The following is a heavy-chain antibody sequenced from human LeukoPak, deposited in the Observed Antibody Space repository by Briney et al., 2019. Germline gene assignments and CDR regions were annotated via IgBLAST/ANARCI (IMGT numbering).Heavy chain of an antibody. J-gene: IGHJ3*01. CDR2: ISANNVNT. CDR3: AREYRYSSGGSCDIPRDGFDF. Sequence: ASVKVSRKASGYSFSNYGITWVRQAPGQGLEWMGWISANNVNTNYAQKFQDRVTMTSDTSTNTAYMELRGLRSDDTAVYYCAREYRYSSGGSCDIPRDGFDFWGQGTMVTVSP. CDR1: GYSFSNYG. D-gene: IGHD2-15*01. V-gene: IGHV1-18*01.